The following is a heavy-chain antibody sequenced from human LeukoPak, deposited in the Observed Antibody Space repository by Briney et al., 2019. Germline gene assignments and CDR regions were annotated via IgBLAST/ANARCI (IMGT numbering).Heavy chain of an antibody. V-gene: IGHV5-51*01. CDR3: ARLVDSSMWRFDY. Sequence: PGESLKISCKGSGYTFTNYWIGWVRQMPGKGLEWMGIIYPGDSDTRYSPSFQGQVTISADKSISTAYLQWSSLKASDIAIYYCARLVDSSMWRFDYWGQGTPVTVSS. D-gene: IGHD5-18*01. CDR1: GYTFTNYW. J-gene: IGHJ4*02. CDR2: IYPGDSDT.